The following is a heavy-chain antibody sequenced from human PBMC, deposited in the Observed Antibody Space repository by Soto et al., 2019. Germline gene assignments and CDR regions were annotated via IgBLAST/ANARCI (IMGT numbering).Heavy chain of an antibody. CDR1: GYSISSGYY. CDR3: LRVAGCASWNETDY. D-gene: IGHD1-1*01. CDR2: TYYGASS. Sequence: SETLSLTCAVSGYSISSGYYWGWIRQPPGKGMEWLGTTYYGASSYYNPSLRSRITIFLDASTNPFSLKLSSVTAADTAVSFFLRVAGCASWNETDYWGQGSLVTVSS. J-gene: IGHJ4*02. V-gene: IGHV4-38-2*01.